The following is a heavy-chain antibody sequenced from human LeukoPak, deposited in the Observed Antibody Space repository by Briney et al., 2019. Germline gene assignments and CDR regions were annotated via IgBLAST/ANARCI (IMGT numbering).Heavy chain of an antibody. V-gene: IGHV3-23*01. D-gene: IGHD6-19*01. CDR3: AKGTAWGWVAFDN. Sequence: GGSLRLSCTASGFTSGFSFSTYAMSWVRQAPGKGLEWVSTISSSGGSTYYADSVKGRFTISRDNSRSTLYLQMDTLRPDDTAVYYCAKGTAWGWVAFDNWGQGTLVTVSS. CDR2: ISSSGGST. J-gene: IGHJ4*02. CDR1: GFSFSTYA.